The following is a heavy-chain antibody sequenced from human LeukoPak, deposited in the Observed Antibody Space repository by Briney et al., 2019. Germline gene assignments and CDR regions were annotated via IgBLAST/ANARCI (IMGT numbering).Heavy chain of an antibody. J-gene: IGHJ5*02. CDR1: GFTFSKYG. D-gene: IGHD2-15*01. V-gene: IGHV3-48*03. CDR3: ARETGGGSS. Sequence: PGGALRLSFAASGFTFSKYGMNWVRQAPGKGLEGVSYISSSCSTIYYADCVNGRFTISIHNVKHELDLQLHSLRPDDTAFYYCARETGGGSSWGQGTLVRVSS. CDR2: ISSSCSTI.